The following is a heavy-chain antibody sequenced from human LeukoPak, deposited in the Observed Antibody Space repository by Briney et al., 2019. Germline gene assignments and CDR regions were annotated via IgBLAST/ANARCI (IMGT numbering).Heavy chain of an antibody. CDR3: ARGVYCSGGSCYRPLDY. CDR2: INHSGST. CDR1: GGSFSGYC. J-gene: IGHJ4*02. Sequence: SETLSLTCAVYGGSFSGYCWSWIRQPPGKGLEWIGEINHSGSTNYNPSLKSRVTISVDTSKNQFSLKLSSVTAADTAVYYCARGVYCSGGSCYRPLDYWGQGTLVTVSS. D-gene: IGHD2-15*01. V-gene: IGHV4-34*01.